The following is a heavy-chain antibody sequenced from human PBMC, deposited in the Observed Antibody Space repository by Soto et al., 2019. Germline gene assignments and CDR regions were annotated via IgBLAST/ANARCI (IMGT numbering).Heavy chain of an antibody. CDR1: GFTFRSYG. D-gene: IGHD6-19*01. CDR2: ISYDGSSK. V-gene: IGHV3-30*18. CDR3: VKDRGSVADNY. Sequence: QVQLVESGGGVVQPGRSLRLSCAASGFTFRSYGMHWVRQAPGKGLEWVAVISYDGSSKYYADSVKGRFTISRDNSKNTLYLQMHSLRAEDTAVYYCVKDRGSVADNYWGQGTLVTVSS. J-gene: IGHJ4*02.